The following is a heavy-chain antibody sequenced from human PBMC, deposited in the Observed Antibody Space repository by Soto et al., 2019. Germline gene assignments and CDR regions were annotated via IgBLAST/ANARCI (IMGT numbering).Heavy chain of an antibody. V-gene: IGHV3-7*01. CDR2: INQDATRQ. Sequence: HPGGSLRLSCAASGFSFSSYWMSWVRQAPGRGLEWVANINQDATRQSYVDSVEGQFSISRDSSKNTLYLQMNSLRAEDTAVYYCARDFAIAAAGNYGMDVWGQGTTVTV. CDR3: ARDFAIAAAGNYGMDV. CDR1: GFSFSSYW. D-gene: IGHD6-13*01. J-gene: IGHJ6*02.